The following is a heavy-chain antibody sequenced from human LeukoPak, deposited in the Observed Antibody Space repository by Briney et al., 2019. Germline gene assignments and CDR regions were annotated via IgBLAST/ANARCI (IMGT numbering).Heavy chain of an antibody. Sequence: GGSLRLSCAASGFTFSSYAMHWVRQAPGKGLEYVSDISSNGGTTYYANSVKGRFTISRDNSKNTLCLQMGSLRAEDMAVYYCARGDTMIRGLDSWGQGTLVTVSS. CDR2: ISSNGGTT. CDR3: ARGDTMIRGLDS. CDR1: GFTFSSYA. V-gene: IGHV3-64*01. D-gene: IGHD3-10*01. J-gene: IGHJ4*02.